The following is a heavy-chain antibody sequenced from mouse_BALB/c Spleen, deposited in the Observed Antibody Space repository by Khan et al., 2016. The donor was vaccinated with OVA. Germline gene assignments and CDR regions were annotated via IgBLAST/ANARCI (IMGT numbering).Heavy chain of an antibody. CDR1: GYTFTDFT. CDR2: ISTYYGHA. Sequence: VQLQQSGAELVRPGVSVKISCKGSGYTFTDFTMHWVRQSHAMSLEWIGVISTYYGHATYNQKFKDKATMTVDKSSSTAYMELARLTSEDSAIYYVTRGGWGNRFAYWGQGTLVTVSA. CDR3: TRGGWGNRFAY. D-gene: IGHD1-1*02. V-gene: IGHV1S137*01. J-gene: IGHJ3*01.